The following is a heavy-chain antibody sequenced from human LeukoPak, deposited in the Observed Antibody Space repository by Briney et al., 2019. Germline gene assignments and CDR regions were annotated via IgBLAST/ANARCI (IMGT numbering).Heavy chain of an antibody. D-gene: IGHD3-22*01. Sequence: SETLSLTCAVYGGSFSGYYWSWIRQPPGKGLEWIGSIYYSGSTYYNPSLKSRVTISVDTSKNQFSLKLSSVTAADTAVYYCARHHKASITMIVVVANWFDPWGQGTLVTVSS. CDR3: ARHHKASITMIVVVANWFDP. CDR2: IYYSGST. J-gene: IGHJ5*02. CDR1: GGSFSGYY. V-gene: IGHV4-34*01.